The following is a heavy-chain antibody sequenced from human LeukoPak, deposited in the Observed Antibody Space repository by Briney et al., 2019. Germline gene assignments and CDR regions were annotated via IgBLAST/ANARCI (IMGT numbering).Heavy chain of an antibody. CDR1: GFTFSSYW. D-gene: IGHD1-26*01. J-gene: IGHJ4*02. CDR3: ASVEFSFPYSGSTSFDY. Sequence: PGGSLRLSCAASGFTFSSYWMSWVRQAPGKWLEWVANIKQDGSEKYYVDSVKGRFTISRDNAKNSLYLQMNSLRAEDTAVYYCASVEFSFPYSGSTSFDYWAQGALVTVSS. CDR2: IKQDGSEK. V-gene: IGHV3-7*01.